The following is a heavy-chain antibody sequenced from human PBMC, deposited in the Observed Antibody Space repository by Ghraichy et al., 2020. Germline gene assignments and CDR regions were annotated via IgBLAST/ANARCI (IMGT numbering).Heavy chain of an antibody. CDR3: ARWRRPGYSSSWYWYFDL. Sequence: SETLSLTCAVYGGSFSGYYWSWIRQPPGKGLEWIGEINHSGSTNYNPSLKSRVTISVDTSKNQFSLKLSSVTAADTAVYYCARWRRPGYSSSWYWYFDLWGRGTLVTVSS. CDR2: INHSGST. CDR1: GGSFSGYY. D-gene: IGHD6-13*01. J-gene: IGHJ2*01. V-gene: IGHV4-34*01.